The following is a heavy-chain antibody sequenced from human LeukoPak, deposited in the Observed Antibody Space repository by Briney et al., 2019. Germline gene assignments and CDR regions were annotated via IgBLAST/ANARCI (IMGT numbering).Heavy chain of an antibody. D-gene: IGHD1-1*01. J-gene: IGHJ4*02. Sequence: GASVKVSCKASGYTFTSYGISWVRQAPGQGVEWMGWTSAHNDDTNYAETLQGRLNMTTNISTSTAYTEMTSLRSDDTAVYYCARDWDSRNDYFDPWGQGTLVIVSS. CDR2: TSAHNDDT. CDR3: ARDWDSRNDYFDP. V-gene: IGHV1-18*01. CDR1: GYTFTSYG.